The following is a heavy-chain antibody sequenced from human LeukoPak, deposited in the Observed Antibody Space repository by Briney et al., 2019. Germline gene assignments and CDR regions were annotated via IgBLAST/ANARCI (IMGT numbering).Heavy chain of an antibody. CDR1: GGSISSSSYY. V-gene: IGHV4-39*01. CDR3: ARYYYYGSGSLFFWDAAAHYFDY. J-gene: IGHJ4*02. D-gene: IGHD3-10*01. CDR2: IYYSGST. Sequence: PSETLSLTCTLSGGSISSSSYYWGWIRQPPGKGLEWIGSIYYSGSTYYNPSLKSRVTISVDTSKNQFSLKLSSVTAAGTAVYYCARYYYYGSGSLFFWDAAAHYFDYWCQGTLVTVSS.